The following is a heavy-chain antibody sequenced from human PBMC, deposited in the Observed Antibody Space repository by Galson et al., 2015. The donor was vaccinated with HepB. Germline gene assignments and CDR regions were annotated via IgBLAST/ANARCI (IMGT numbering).Heavy chain of an antibody. CDR2: ISTSNGDT. J-gene: IGHJ4*02. CDR3: ARGSSGADY. V-gene: IGHV1-18*01. Sequence: SVKVSCKASGYTFPSYVITWVRQAPGQGLEWMGRISTSNGDTKYAQKLQGRVTMTTDTSTSTAYLELRSLQSDDTAVYCCARGSSGADYWGQGSLVTVSS. D-gene: IGHD6-25*01. CDR1: GYTFPSYV.